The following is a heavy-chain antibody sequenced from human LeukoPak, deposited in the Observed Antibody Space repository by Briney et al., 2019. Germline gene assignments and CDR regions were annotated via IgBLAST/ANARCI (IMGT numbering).Heavy chain of an antibody. J-gene: IGHJ5*02. Sequence: ASVKVSCKASGYTFTSYYMHWVRQAPGQGLEWMGIINPSGGSTSYAQKFQGRVTMTRDTSTSTVYMELSSLRSEDTAVYYCARDRRVVPAARGWFDPWGQGTLVTVSS. CDR3: ARDRRVVPAARGWFDP. CDR2: INPSGGST. D-gene: IGHD2-2*01. V-gene: IGHV1-46*01. CDR1: GYTFTSYY.